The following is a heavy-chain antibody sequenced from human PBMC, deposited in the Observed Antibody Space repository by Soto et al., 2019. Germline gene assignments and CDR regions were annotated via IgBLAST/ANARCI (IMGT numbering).Heavy chain of an antibody. CDR1: GGSFSGYY. CDR3: ARGWSRVAMVRGLGYFDS. D-gene: IGHD3-10*01. V-gene: IGHV4-34*01. CDR2: INHSGST. Sequence: PSETLSLTCGVYGGSFSGYYWTWFRQPPGRGLEWSGEINHSGSTTYNPTLKSRLTISADTSKNQCSPKLSSVTAADTAVYYCARGWSRVAMVRGLGYFDSWGQGTLVTVS. J-gene: IGHJ4*02.